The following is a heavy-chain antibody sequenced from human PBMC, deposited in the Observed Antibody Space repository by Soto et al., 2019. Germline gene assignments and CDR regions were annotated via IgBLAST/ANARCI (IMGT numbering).Heavy chain of an antibody. J-gene: IGHJ5*02. CDR1: GGTFSSYA. D-gene: IGHD3-10*01. Sequence: QVQLVQSGAEVKKPGSSVKVSCKASGGTFSSYAISWVRQAPGQGLEWMGGIIPIFGTANYAQKFQGRVTINEDKSTSTAYMELSSLRSDDTAVYYCARGGGRGRDNWFDPWGQGTLVTVSS. CDR3: ARGGGRGRDNWFDP. CDR2: IIPIFGTA. V-gene: IGHV1-69*06.